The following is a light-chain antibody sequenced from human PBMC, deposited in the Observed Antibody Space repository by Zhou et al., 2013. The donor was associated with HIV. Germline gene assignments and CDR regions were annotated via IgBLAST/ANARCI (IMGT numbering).Light chain of an antibody. Sequence: DIQMTQSPSSLSASVGDRVSITCRASQSIGKWLAWYQQKPGKAPTLLIYDSSKLQPGVPSRFSGSGSGTHFTLTITSLQPEDFATYYCLQHNSYPFTFGPGTKVDVK. V-gene: IGKV1-5*01. CDR3: LQHNSYPFT. CDR2: DSS. CDR1: QSIGKW. J-gene: IGKJ3*01.